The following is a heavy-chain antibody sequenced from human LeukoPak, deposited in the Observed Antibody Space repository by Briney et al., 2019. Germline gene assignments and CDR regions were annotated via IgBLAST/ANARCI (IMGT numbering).Heavy chain of an antibody. J-gene: IGHJ5*02. CDR2: IYNSGTT. CDR3: AREYPNSGATYSSGWYNP. V-gene: IGHV4-4*07. CDR1: GGSIGSYY. D-gene: IGHD6-19*01. Sequence: NPSETLSLTCTVSGGSIGSYYWSWMRQFAGNGLEWIGRIYNSGTTHYNPSLKSRVTISVDTSKNQISLKLTSVTAADTAVYYCAREYPNSGATYSSGWYNPWGQGTLVTVSS.